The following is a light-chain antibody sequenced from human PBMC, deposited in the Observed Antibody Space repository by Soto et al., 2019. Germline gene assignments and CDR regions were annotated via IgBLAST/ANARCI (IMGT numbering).Light chain of an antibody. CDR2: GAS. CDR3: QQYNDWPRT. J-gene: IGKJ1*01. V-gene: IGKV3-15*01. CDR1: QSVGSN. Sequence: ETVMTQSPATLSVSPGERATLSCRASQSVGSNLAWYQQKPGQAPRILFYGASSRVTGVPIRISARGSGTEFTFTISSLQSEDFGVYYCQQYNDWPRTFGQGTKVDIK.